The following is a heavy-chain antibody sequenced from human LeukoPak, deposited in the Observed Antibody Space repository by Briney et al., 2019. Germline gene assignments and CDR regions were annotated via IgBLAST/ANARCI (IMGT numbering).Heavy chain of an antibody. CDR1: GFTFDDYA. CDR2: ISSSSSYI. Sequence: GGSLRLSCAASGFTFDDYAMHWVRQAPGKGLEWVSSISSSSSYIYYADSVKGRFTISRDNAKNSLYLQMNSLRAEDTAVYYCARGELAVAGTSDAFDIWGQGTMVTVSS. D-gene: IGHD6-19*01. J-gene: IGHJ3*02. CDR3: ARGELAVAGTSDAFDI. V-gene: IGHV3-21*01.